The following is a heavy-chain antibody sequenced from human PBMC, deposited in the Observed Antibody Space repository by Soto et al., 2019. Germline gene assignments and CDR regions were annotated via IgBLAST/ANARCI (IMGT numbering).Heavy chain of an antibody. CDR1: GYTFTSYG. Sequence: GASVKVSCKASGYTFTSYGISWVRQAPRQGLEWMGWISAYNGNTNYAQKLQGRVTMTTDTSTSTAYMELRSLRSDDTAVYYCARVGFEYSSSSRAFDIWGQGTMVTVSS. J-gene: IGHJ3*02. V-gene: IGHV1-18*04. CDR2: ISAYNGNT. CDR3: ARVGFEYSSSSRAFDI. D-gene: IGHD6-6*01.